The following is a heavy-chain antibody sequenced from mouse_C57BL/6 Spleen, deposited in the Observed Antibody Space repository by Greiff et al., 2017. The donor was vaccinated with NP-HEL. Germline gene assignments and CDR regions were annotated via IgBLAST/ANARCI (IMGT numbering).Heavy chain of an antibody. V-gene: IGHV1-66*01. CDR1: GYSFTSYY. CDR2: IYPGSGNT. CDR3: ARDDGYPYYCDY. D-gene: IGHD2-3*01. J-gene: IGHJ2*01. Sequence: QVQLQQSGPELVKPGASVKISCKASGYSFTSYYIHWVKQRPGQGLEWIGWIYPGSGNTKYNEKFKGKATLTADTSSSTAYMQLSSLTSEDSAVYYCARDDGYPYYCDYWGQGTTLTVSS.